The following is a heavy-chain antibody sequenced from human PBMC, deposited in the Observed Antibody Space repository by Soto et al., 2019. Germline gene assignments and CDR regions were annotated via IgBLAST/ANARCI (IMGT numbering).Heavy chain of an antibody. CDR3: ASQDPSYYYYYMDV. CDR1: GGSISSSSYY. CDR2: IYYSGST. V-gene: IGHV4-39*01. Sequence: SETLSLTCTVSGGSISSSSYYWGWIRQPPGKGLEWIGSIYYSGSTYYNPSLKSRVTISVDTSKNQFSLKLSSVTAADTAVYYCASQDPSYYYYYMDVWGKGTTVTVS. J-gene: IGHJ6*03.